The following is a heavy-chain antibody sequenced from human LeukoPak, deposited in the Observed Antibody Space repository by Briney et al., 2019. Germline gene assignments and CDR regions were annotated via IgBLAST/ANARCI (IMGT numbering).Heavy chain of an antibody. Sequence: PGGSLRLSCAASGFTFSSYAMSWVRQAPGKGLEWISAISGSGGSTYYADSVKGRFTISRDNSKNTLYLQMNSLRAEDTAVYYCAKGVQWLVGPFDYWGQGTLVTVSS. CDR3: AKGVQWLVGPFDY. CDR1: GFTFSSYA. V-gene: IGHV3-23*01. CDR2: ISGSGGST. D-gene: IGHD6-19*01. J-gene: IGHJ4*02.